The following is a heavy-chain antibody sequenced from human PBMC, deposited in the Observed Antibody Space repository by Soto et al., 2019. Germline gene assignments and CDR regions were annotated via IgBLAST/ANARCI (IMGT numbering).Heavy chain of an antibody. CDR2: IRQDGSSK. CDR1: GLTFISYA. CDR3: AREYYDFWSGYYDYYMDV. J-gene: IGHJ6*03. Sequence: GGSLRLSCASSGLTFISYAMSWVRQAPGKGLEWVANIRQDGSSKYYVDSVKGRFTISRDNAKNSLYLQMNSLRAEDTAVYYCAREYYDFWSGYYDYYMDVWGKGTTVTVSS. D-gene: IGHD3-3*01. V-gene: IGHV3-7*03.